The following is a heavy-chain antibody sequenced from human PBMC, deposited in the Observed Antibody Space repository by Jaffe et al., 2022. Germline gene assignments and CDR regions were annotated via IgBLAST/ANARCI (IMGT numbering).Heavy chain of an antibody. CDR2: IYTSGST. CDR3: ARDLIGELWFGELWSHYYYYMDV. J-gene: IGHJ6*03. V-gene: IGHV4-61*02. D-gene: IGHD3-10*01. Sequence: QVQLQESGPGLVKPSQTLSLTCTVSGGSISSGSYYWSWIRQPAGKGLEWIGRIYTSGSTNYNPSLKSRVTISVDTSKNQFSLKLSSVTAADTAVYYCARDLIGELWFGELWSHYYYYMDVWGKGTTVTVSS. CDR1: GGSISSGSYY.